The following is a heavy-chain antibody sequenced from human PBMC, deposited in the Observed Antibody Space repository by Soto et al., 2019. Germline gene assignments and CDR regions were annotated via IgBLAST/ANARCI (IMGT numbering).Heavy chain of an antibody. J-gene: IGHJ6*02. D-gene: IGHD3-10*01. V-gene: IGHV4-59*01. Sequence: PSETLSLTCTVSGGSISSYYWSWIRQPPGKGLEWIGYIYYSGSTNYNPSLKSRVTISVDTSKNQFSLKLSSVTAADTAVYYCARRSGLVRGLTHGMDVWGQGTTVTVSS. CDR2: IYYSGST. CDR3: ARRSGLVRGLTHGMDV. CDR1: GGSISSYY.